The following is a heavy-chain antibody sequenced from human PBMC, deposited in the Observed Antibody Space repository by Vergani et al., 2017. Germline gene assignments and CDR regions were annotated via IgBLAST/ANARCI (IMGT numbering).Heavy chain of an antibody. J-gene: IGHJ6*02. V-gene: IGHV1-18*04. CDR3: ARDPDIVVVPASPYYYYYYGMDV. CDR1: GYTFTSYG. Sequence: QVQLVQSGAEVKKPGASVKVSCKASGYTFTSYGISWVRQAPGQGLEWMGWISAYNGNTNYAQKLQGRVTMTTDTSPSTAYMELRSLRSYDTAVYYCARDPDIVVVPASPYYYYYYGMDVGGQATTVTVSS. CDR2: ISAYNGNT. D-gene: IGHD2-2*01.